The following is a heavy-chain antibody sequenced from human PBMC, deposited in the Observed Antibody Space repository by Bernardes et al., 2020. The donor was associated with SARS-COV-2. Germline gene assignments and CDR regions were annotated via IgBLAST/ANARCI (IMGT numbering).Heavy chain of an antibody. CDR1: GYTFSDFY. CDR2: ISPKSGAT. V-gene: IGHV1-2*02. D-gene: IGHD2-21*01. J-gene: IGHJ4*02. Sequence: ASVKVSFTASGYTFSDFYIHWLRQAPGQGLEWMGWISPKSGATNHAQKFQGRVTMTRDTSITTDYMQLSSLTSDDTAVYYCARTFYYDRGGDSLFDLWGQGTPVTVSS. CDR3: ARTFYYDRGGDSLFDL.